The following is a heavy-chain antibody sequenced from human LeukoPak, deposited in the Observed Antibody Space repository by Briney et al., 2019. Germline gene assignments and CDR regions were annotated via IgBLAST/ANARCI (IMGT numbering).Heavy chain of an antibody. CDR1: GFXFSNAW. Sequence: GGSLRLSCVASGFXFSNAWMSWVRQAPGKGLEWVGRIKSKTDGGTTDYAAPVKGRFTISRDDSKNTLYLQMNSLKTEDTAVYYCTTDLWFGELLSNYWGQGTLVTVSS. D-gene: IGHD3-10*01. V-gene: IGHV3-15*01. J-gene: IGHJ4*02. CDR2: IKSKTDGGTT. CDR3: TTDLWFGELLSNY.